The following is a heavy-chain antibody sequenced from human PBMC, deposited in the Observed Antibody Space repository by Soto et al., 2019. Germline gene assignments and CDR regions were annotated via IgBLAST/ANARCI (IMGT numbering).Heavy chain of an antibody. J-gene: IGHJ6*03. D-gene: IGHD1-7*01. Sequence: QVQLQVSGPGLVKPSQTLSLTCAISGASVSSNSAAWNWIRLSPSRGLEWLARTYYRSRWYNDYAVSVRSRITVNPNTSKNQSSLQLTSVTPEDTAVYYCAGTTSHQWYYMDVWGKGTTVTVSS. CDR1: GASVSSNSAA. CDR2: TYYRSRWYN. V-gene: IGHV6-1*01. CDR3: AGTTSHQWYYMDV.